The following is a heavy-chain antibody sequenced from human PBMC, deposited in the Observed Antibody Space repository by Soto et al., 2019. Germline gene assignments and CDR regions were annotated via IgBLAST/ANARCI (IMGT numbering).Heavy chain of an antibody. CDR1: GFTFSGSA. CDR3: TASGYDTFIDY. CDR2: IRSKAKSYAT. J-gene: IGHJ4*02. Sequence: LRLSCAASGFTFSGSAMHWVRQASGKGLEWVGRIRSKAKSYATAYAASVNGRFTISRDDSRNTAYLQMNSLKTEDTAVYYCTASGYDTFIDYWGQGTLVTVSS. D-gene: IGHD5-12*01. V-gene: IGHV3-73*01.